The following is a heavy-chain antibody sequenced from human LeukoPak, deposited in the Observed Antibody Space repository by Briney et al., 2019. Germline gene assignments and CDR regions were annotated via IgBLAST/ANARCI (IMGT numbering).Heavy chain of an antibody. Sequence: ASVKVSCKASGYTFTGYHLHWVRQAPGHGLEWMGWIDPNSGDTNYAQRFQDRVTMTRDTSISTAYMELRRLRSDDTAVYYCARVFYELLSTGQMDAWGKGTTVTVSS. J-gene: IGHJ6*04. CDR3: ARVFYELLSTGQMDA. CDR2: IDPNSGDT. D-gene: IGHD2-2*01. V-gene: IGHV1-2*02. CDR1: GYTFTGYH.